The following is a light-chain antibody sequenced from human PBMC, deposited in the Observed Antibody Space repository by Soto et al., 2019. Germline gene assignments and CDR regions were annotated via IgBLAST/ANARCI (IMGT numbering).Light chain of an antibody. CDR3: QESHST. Sequence: DAQMTQSPSSLSASVGDSVTITCRASQSIGTYLDWYQHKPGKAPKLLIYAASSLQSGVPSRFSGSGYGTDFTLTISILQPEDFATYYCQESHSTFGQGTKLEIK. J-gene: IGKJ2*01. CDR1: QSIGTY. V-gene: IGKV1-39*01. CDR2: AAS.